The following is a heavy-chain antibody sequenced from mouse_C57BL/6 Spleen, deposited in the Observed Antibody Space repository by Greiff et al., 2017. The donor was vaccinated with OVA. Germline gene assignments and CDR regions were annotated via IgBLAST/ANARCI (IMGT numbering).Heavy chain of an antibody. V-gene: IGHV1-72*01. Sequence: QVQLQQPGAELVKPGASVKLSCKASGYTFTSYWMHWVKQRPGRGLEWIGRIDPNSGGTKYNEKFKSKATLTVDKPSSTAYMQLSSLTSEDSAVYYGAREGYDGNYGGGAMDYWGQGTSVTVSS. CDR1: GYTFTSYW. CDR2: IDPNSGGT. D-gene: IGHD2-3*01. CDR3: AREGYDGNYGGGAMDY. J-gene: IGHJ4*01.